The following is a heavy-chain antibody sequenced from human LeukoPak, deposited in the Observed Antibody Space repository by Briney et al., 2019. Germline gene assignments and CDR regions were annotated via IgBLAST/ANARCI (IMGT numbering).Heavy chain of an antibody. Sequence: GSLRLSCAASGFTFSSYWMNWIRQPPGKGLEWIGEINHSGSTNYNPSLKSRVTISVDTSKNQFSLKLSSVTAADTAVYYCARGRKFSNWFDPWGQGTLVTVSS. CDR1: GFTFSSYW. D-gene: IGHD1-14*01. CDR3: ARGRKFSNWFDP. V-gene: IGHV4-34*01. J-gene: IGHJ5*02. CDR2: INHSGST.